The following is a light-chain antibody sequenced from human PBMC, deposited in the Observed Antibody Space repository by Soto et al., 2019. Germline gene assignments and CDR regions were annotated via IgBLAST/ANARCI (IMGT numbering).Light chain of an antibody. J-gene: IGLJ1*01. V-gene: IGLV2-8*01. CDR3: SSYAGSNRV. Sequence: QSALTQPPSASGSPGQSVTISCTGTSSDVGGYNYVSWYQQHPGKAPKLMIYEVSKRPSGVPDRFSGSKSGNTASLTVSGLQAEDEADYYCSSYAGSNRVFGTGTQLTVL. CDR2: EVS. CDR1: SSDVGGYNY.